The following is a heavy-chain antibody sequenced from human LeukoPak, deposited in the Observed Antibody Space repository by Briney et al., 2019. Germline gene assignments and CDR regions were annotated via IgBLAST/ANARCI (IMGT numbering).Heavy chain of an antibody. CDR3: VRGRGYYDSYNGYYDPDNWFET. CDR2: IDPNDADT. Sequence: GESLKISCKTSGYTFSKYWIGWVRQNSGKGLEWMGIIDPNDADTRYSPSFQGPVAISADTSTSTAYLQWSSLMASDTAMYYCVRGRGYYDSYNGYYDPDNWFETWGQGTLVTVSS. CDR1: GYTFSKYW. J-gene: IGHJ5*02. D-gene: IGHD3-16*01. V-gene: IGHV5-51*01.